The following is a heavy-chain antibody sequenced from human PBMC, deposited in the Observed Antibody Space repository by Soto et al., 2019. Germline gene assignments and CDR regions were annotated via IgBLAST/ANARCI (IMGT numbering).Heavy chain of an antibody. CDR3: AKGWAKSSYGMDV. V-gene: IGHV3-23*01. J-gene: IGHJ6*02. Sequence: EVQLLESGGGLVQPGGSLRLSCAASGFTFSNYAMSWVRQAPGKGLEWVSSISASGGSTYYAESVKGRCTISRDNSKNTQYVQMKSLRVEDTAIYYCAKGWAKSSYGMDVWGQGTTVTVSS. CDR1: GFTFSNYA. CDR2: ISASGGST.